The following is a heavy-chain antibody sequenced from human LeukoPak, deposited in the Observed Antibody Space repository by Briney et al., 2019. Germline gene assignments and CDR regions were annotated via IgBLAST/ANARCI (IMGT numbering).Heavy chain of an antibody. CDR3: VPHAGTVGY. CDR2: IKQDGSEK. V-gene: IGHV3-7*02. Sequence: GGSLRLSCAASGLTFSSYWMSWVRQAPGKGLEWVANIKQDGSEKNYVGSVKGRFTISRDNAKNSLYLQMDSLKADDTAVYYCVPHAGTVGYWGQGTLVTVSS. J-gene: IGHJ4*02. CDR1: GLTFSSYW. D-gene: IGHD1-26*01.